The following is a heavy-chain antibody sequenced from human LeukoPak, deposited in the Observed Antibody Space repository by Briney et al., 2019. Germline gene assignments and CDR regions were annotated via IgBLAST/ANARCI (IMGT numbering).Heavy chain of an antibody. V-gene: IGHV4-59*01. D-gene: IGHD2-2*01. J-gene: IGHJ4*02. CDR1: GGSISSYY. CDR2: IYYSGST. Sequence: SETLSLTCTVSGGSISSYYWSWIRQPPGKGLEWIGYIYYSGSTNYSPSLKSRVTISVDTSKNQFSLKLSSVTAADTAVYYCARGGVVPAADDYWGQGTLVTVSS. CDR3: ARGGVVPAADDY.